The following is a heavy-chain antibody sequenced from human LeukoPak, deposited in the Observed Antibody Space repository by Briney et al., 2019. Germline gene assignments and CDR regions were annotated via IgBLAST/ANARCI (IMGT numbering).Heavy chain of an antibody. J-gene: IGHJ4*02. Sequence: GGPLRLSCKASVFTFINAHITWARQATGKRLEWVNRIQTKTDGGAADYAAPVKGRFTISRDDSQNTVYLQMNSLTIEDTGVYYCTRPLGGIDIFDYWGQGALVSVSS. CDR2: IQTKTDGGAA. V-gene: IGHV3-15*01. CDR3: TRPLGGIDIFDY. D-gene: IGHD2-15*01. CDR1: VFTFINAH.